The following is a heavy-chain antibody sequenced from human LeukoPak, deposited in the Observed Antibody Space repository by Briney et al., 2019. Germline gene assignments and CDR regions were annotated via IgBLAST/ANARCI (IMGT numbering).Heavy chain of an antibody. CDR2: ISYDGSNK. D-gene: IGHD3-22*01. J-gene: IGHJ4*02. Sequence: GGSLRLSCAASGFTFSSYAMHWVRQAPGKGLEWVAVISYDGSNKYYADSVKGRFTISRDNSKNTLYLQMNSLRSEDTAVYYCARNPPAYYYDRELDYWGQGTLVTVSS. CDR3: ARNPPAYYYDRELDY. CDR1: GFTFSSYA. V-gene: IGHV3-30-3*01.